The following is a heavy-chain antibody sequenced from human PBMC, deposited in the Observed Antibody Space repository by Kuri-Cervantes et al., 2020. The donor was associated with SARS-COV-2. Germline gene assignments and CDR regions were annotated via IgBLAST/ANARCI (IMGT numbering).Heavy chain of an antibody. Sequence: LSLTCAASGFTFSSYAMSWVRQAPGKGLEWVAVISYDGSNKYYADSVKGRFTISRDNSKNTLYLQMNSLRAEDTAVYYCASELLWYFDLWGRGTLVT. V-gene: IGHV3-30*04. D-gene: IGHD1-26*01. CDR1: GFTFSSYA. CDR2: ISYDGSNK. CDR3: ASELLWYFDL. J-gene: IGHJ2*01.